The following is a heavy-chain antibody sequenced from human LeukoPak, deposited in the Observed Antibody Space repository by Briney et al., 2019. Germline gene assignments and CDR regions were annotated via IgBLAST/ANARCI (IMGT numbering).Heavy chain of an antibody. V-gene: IGHV4-59*08. CDR3: ARSGYCSRTTCYGPHAFDI. Sequence: PSETLSLTCTVSGGSISSYYWSWIRQPPGKGLEWIGYIYYSGSTNYNPSLKSRVTISVDTSKNQFSLKLSSVTAADTAVYYCARSGYCSRTTCYGPHAFDIWGQGTKVTVSS. CDR2: IYYSGST. D-gene: IGHD2-2*01. J-gene: IGHJ3*02. CDR1: GGSISSYY.